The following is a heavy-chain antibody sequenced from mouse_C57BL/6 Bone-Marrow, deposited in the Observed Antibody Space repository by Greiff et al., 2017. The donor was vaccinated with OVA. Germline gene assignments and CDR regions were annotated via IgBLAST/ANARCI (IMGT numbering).Heavy chain of an antibody. CDR3: ARDAWGEGWFAY. Sequence: EVMLVESGGGLVQSGRSLRLSCATSGFTFSDFYMEWVRQAPGKGLEWIAASRNKANDYTTEYSASVKGRFIVSRDTSQSILYLQMNALRAEDTAIYYCARDAWGEGWFAYWGQGTLVTVSA. CDR1: GFTFSDFY. CDR2: SRNKANDYTT. V-gene: IGHV7-1*01. J-gene: IGHJ3*01.